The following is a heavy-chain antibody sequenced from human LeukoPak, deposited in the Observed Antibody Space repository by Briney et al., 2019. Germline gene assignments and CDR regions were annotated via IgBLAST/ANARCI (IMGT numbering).Heavy chain of an antibody. V-gene: IGHV1-18*01. J-gene: IGHJ5*02. Sequence: ASVKVSCKASGYTFTSYAMNWVRQAPGQGLEWMGWISPYNGNTNYARKFQGRVTMTTDSSTGTAYMELRRLKSDDTAVYYCARDHGSRFDSNIRTGFDPWGQGTVATVSS. CDR2: ISPYNGNT. CDR3: ARDHGSRFDSNIRTGFDP. D-gene: IGHD2-2*01. CDR1: GYTFTSYA.